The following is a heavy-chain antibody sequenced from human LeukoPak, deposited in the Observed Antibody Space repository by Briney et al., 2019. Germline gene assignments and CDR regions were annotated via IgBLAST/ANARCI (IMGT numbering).Heavy chain of an antibody. Sequence: GGSLRLSCAASGFTFSSHAMSWVRQAPGKGLEWVSGLIENGVTTYYADSVKGRFTISRDNYRNTMYLQMNSLRAEDTAVYYCVRSVGIFDYWGQGTLVTVSS. CDR2: LIENGVTT. CDR3: VRSVGIFDY. V-gene: IGHV3-23*01. CDR1: GFTFSSHA. J-gene: IGHJ4*02. D-gene: IGHD7-27*01.